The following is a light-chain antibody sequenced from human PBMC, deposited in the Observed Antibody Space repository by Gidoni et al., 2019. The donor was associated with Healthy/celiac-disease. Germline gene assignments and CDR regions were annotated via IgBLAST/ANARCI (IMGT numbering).Light chain of an antibody. Sequence: DIQMTQSPSTLSASVGDRVTITCRASQSISSWLAWYQQKPGKDPKLLIYKASSLESGVPSRFSGSGSGTEFTLNISSLQPDDFATYYCQQYNSYSYTFGQGTKLEIK. CDR2: KAS. J-gene: IGKJ2*01. V-gene: IGKV1-5*03. CDR3: QQYNSYSYT. CDR1: QSISSW.